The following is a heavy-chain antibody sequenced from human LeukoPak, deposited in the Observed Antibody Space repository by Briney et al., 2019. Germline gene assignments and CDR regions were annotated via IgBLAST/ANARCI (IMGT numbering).Heavy chain of an antibody. J-gene: IGHJ4*02. CDR3: AKFEGLCGSANTCYHFDC. V-gene: IGHV3-23*01. D-gene: IGHD2-2*01. CDR1: GFTFSTYA. Sequence: PGGSLRLSCDASGFTFSTYAMSWVRQAPGEGLEWVSGLSGSGGSTWYADSVKGRFTISRDNSKNTVYLHMNSLRAEYTAVYYCAKFEGLCGSANTCYHFDCWGQGTLVTVSS. CDR2: LSGSGGST.